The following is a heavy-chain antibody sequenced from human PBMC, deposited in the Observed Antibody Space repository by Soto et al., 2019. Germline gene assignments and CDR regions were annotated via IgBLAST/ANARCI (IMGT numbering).Heavy chain of an antibody. D-gene: IGHD3-10*01. CDR3: VHGQGDYNYYYYGMDV. V-gene: IGHV2-5*02. CDR2: IYWDDEK. Sequence: QITLKESGPTLVKPTQTLTLTCSFSGFSLSTSGVHVGWIRQPPGQALEWLALIYWDDEKRQSPSLRTRLSISKDTSKTQVVLIMTNMDPVDTATYYCVHGQGDYNYYYYGMDVWGQGTTVTVSS. J-gene: IGHJ6*02. CDR1: GFSLSTSGVH.